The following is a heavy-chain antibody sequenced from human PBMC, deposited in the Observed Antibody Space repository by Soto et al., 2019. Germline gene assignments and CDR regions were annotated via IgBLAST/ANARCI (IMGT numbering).Heavy chain of an antibody. Sequence: SETLSLTCAVYDESFSEYYWTWIRQPPGKGLEWIGRINRRGSTYYNPSLESRVTISVDKSKKQFSLKLMSLSAADTAVYYCGRLEGLATISYYFDYWGQGALVTVSS. V-gene: IGHV4-34*01. CDR1: DESFSEYY. CDR3: GRLEGLATISYYFDY. CDR2: INRRGST. D-gene: IGHD3-9*01. J-gene: IGHJ4*02.